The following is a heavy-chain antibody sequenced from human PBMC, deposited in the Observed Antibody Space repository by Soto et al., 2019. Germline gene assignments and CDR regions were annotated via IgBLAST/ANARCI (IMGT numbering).Heavy chain of an antibody. J-gene: IGHJ4*02. CDR1: GGSMSPHY. V-gene: IGHV4-59*11. Sequence: SETLSLTCTVSGGSMSPHYWSWFRQPPGKGLEWIAYIYYSGNTNFNPSLKSRLSISVDTSRNQFSLGVNSVTSADTAVYYCARLSGSPTRFDYWGQGILVTVSS. D-gene: IGHD1-26*01. CDR2: IYYSGNT. CDR3: ARLSGSPTRFDY.